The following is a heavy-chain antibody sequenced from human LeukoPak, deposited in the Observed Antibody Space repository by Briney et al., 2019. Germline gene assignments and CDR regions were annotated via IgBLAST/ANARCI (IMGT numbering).Heavy chain of an antibody. Sequence: SETLSLTCTVSGGSISSYYWSWIRQPAGKGLEWIGYIYYSGSTNYNPSLKSRVTISVDTSKNQFSLKLSSVTAADTAVYYCARDLRGYEYFQHWGQGTLVTVSS. CDR3: ARDLRGYEYFQH. CDR1: GGSISSYY. D-gene: IGHD5-12*01. V-gene: IGHV4-59*12. J-gene: IGHJ1*01. CDR2: IYYSGST.